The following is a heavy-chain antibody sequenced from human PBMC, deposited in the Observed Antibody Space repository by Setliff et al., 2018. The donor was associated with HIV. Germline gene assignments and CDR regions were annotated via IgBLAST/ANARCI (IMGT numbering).Heavy chain of an antibody. CDR1: GGSFRGYY. V-gene: IGHV4-34*01. CDR2: INHSGST. D-gene: IGHD3-16*02. CDR3: ARGSDYIGGNYRFPFDY. J-gene: IGHJ4*02. Sequence: PSETLSLTCAVYGGSFRGYYWSWICQPPGKGLEWIGEINHSGSTNYNPSLKSRVTISVDTSKSQFSLKLSSVTAADTALYYCARGSDYIGGNYRFPFDYWGQGTLVTVSS.